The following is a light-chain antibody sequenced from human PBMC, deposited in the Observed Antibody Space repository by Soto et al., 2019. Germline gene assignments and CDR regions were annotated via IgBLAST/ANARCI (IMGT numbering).Light chain of an antibody. J-gene: IGKJ4*01. CDR1: QGIKNY. Sequence: DIQVTQYPSSLSASVGDRVTITCRASQGIKNYLAWYQQKPGEIPKLLIYAASTLESGIPPRFSGSGSGTDFTLTINNLQPEDVATYNCQRYYNAPFTFGGGTKVDIK. CDR3: QRYYNAPFT. V-gene: IGKV1-27*01. CDR2: AAS.